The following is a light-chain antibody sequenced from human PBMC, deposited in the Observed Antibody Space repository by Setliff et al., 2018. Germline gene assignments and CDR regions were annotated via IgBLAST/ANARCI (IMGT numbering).Light chain of an antibody. Sequence: SALTQPASVSGSPGQSITISCTGTSSDVGGYNYVSWYQQRPGKAPKLMIYDVSKRPSGVSNRFSGSKSGNTASLTISGLQAEDEADYYCSSYTSSSTYVFGTGTKVTVL. CDR1: SSDVGGYNY. CDR2: DVS. CDR3: SSYTSSSTYV. V-gene: IGLV2-14*01. J-gene: IGLJ1*01.